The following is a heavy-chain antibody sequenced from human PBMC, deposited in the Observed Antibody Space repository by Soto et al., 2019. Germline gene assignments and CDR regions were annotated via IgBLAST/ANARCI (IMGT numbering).Heavy chain of an antibody. CDR2: IYYSGST. CDR1: GGSISSYY. V-gene: IGHV4-59*01. J-gene: IGHJ6*03. CDR3: ARSYRRYCSGGSCYSYYYYYMDV. Sequence: QVQLQESGPGLVKPSETLSLTCTVSGGSISSYYWSWIRQPPGKGLEWIGYIYYSGSTNHNPSLKSRVTISVDTSKIQFSLKLSSVTAADTAVYYCARSYRRYCSGGSCYSYYYYYMDVWGKGTTVTVSS. D-gene: IGHD2-15*01.